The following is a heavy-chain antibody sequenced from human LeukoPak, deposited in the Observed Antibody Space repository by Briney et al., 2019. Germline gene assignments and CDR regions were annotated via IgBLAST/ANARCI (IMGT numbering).Heavy chain of an antibody. V-gene: IGHV4-61*02. J-gene: IGHJ4*02. CDR3: ARDLAVAGTGFDY. Sequence: SETLSLTCTVSGGSISSGSYYWSGIRQPAGKGLEWIGRIYTSGSTNYNPSLKSRVTISVDTSKNQFSLKLSSVTAADTAVYYCARDLAVAGTGFDYWGQGTLVTVSS. CDR2: IYTSGST. CDR1: GGSISSGSYY. D-gene: IGHD6-19*01.